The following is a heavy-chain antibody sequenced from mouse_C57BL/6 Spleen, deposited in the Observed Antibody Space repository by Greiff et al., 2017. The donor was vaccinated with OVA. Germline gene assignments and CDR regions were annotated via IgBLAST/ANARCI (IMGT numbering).Heavy chain of an antibody. CDR3: AGTGDGGFDY. V-gene: IGHV1-69*01. D-gene: IGHD1-1*02. Sequence: QVQLQQPGAELVMPGASVKLSCKASGYTFTSYWMHWVKQRPGQGLEWIGEIDPSDSYTNYNQKFKGKSTLTVDKSSSTAYMQLSSLTSEDSAVXYCAGTGDGGFDYWGQGTTLTVSS. CDR1: GYTFTSYW. J-gene: IGHJ2*01. CDR2: IDPSDSYT.